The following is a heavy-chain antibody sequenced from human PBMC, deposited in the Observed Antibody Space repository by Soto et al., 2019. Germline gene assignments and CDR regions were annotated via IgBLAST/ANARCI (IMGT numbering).Heavy chain of an antibody. Sequence: EVQLLESGGGLVQPGGSLRLSCAASGFSFSTYAMSWVRQAPGKGLEWVSAISDRGINTYFADSVKGRFTISRDNPKNTLHWQMNSLRAEDTAVYYCAKEIGEYSYGYNAFDIWGQGTMVTVSS. CDR2: ISDRGINT. CDR1: GFSFSTYA. V-gene: IGHV3-23*01. D-gene: IGHD5-18*01. J-gene: IGHJ3*02. CDR3: AKEIGEYSYGYNAFDI.